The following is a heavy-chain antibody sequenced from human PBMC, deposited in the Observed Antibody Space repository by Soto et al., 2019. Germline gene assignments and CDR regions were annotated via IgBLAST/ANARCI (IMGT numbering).Heavy chain of an antibody. D-gene: IGHD6-13*01. CDR3: ARDSNAREYSSSWPRMDV. V-gene: IGHV1-69*13. CDR2: IIPIFGTA. J-gene: IGHJ6*02. CDR1: GGTFSSYA. Sequence: SVKVSCKASGGTFSSYAISWVRQAPGHGLEWMGGIIPIFGTANYAQKFQGRVTITADESTSTAYMELSSLRSEDTAVYYCARDSNAREYSSSWPRMDVWGQGTTVTVSS.